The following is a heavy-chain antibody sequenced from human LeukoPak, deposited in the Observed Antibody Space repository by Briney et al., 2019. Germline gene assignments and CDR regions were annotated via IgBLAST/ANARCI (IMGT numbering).Heavy chain of an antibody. CDR3: AKDAAQAVAGSLGY. CDR1: GFTFSTYW. V-gene: IGHV3-9*01. Sequence: PGGSLRLSCAASGFTFSTYWMHWVRQAPGKGLEWVSGISWNSGSIGYADSVKGRFTISRDNAKNSLYLQMNSLRAEDTALYYCAKDAAQAVAGSLGYWGQGTLVTVSS. D-gene: IGHD6-19*01. CDR2: ISWNSGSI. J-gene: IGHJ4*02.